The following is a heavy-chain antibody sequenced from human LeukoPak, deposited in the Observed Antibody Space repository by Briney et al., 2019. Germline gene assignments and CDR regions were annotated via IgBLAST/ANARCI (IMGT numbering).Heavy chain of an antibody. CDR1: GGSISSYY. D-gene: IGHD4-17*01. J-gene: IGHJ4*02. Sequence: SETLSLTCTVSGGSISSYYWSWIRQPPGKGLEWIGYIYYSGSTNYNPSLKSRVTISVDTSKNQFSLKLSSVTAADTAVYYCGVGRDYVVDYWGQGTLVTVSS. CDR3: GVGRDYVVDY. V-gene: IGHV4-59*01. CDR2: IYYSGST.